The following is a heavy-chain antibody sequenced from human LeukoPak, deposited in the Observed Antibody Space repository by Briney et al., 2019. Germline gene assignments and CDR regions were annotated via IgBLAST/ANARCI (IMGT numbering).Heavy chain of an antibody. V-gene: IGHV1-8*01. CDR3: ARAYYDSSGYYLGY. CDR2: MSPNSGKT. J-gene: IGHJ4*02. Sequence: ASVKVSCKASGYSFTSYDIHWVRQATGQGLEWMGWMSPNSGKTGYAQKFQGRVTMTWNTSITTGYMELSSLRSEDTAVYYCARAYYDSSGYYLGYWGQGTLVTVSS. D-gene: IGHD3-22*01. CDR1: GYSFTSYD.